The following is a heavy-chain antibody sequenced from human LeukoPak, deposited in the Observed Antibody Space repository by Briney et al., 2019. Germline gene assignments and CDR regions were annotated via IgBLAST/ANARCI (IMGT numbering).Heavy chain of an antibody. CDR1: GGSISSGSYY. D-gene: IGHD6-13*01. CDR3: ARGGYSNTWFPFLYYYMDV. CDR2: IYTSGST. V-gene: IGHV4-61*02. J-gene: IGHJ6*03. Sequence: SETLSLTCTVSGGSISSGSYYWSWIRQPAGKGLEWIGRIYTSGSTNYNPSLKSRVTMSVDTSKNQFSLNVSSVTAADTAVYYCARGGYSNTWFPFLYYYMDVWGKGTAVTISS.